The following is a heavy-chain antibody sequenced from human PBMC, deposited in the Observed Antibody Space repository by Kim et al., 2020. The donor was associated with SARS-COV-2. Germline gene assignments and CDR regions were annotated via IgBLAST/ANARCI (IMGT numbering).Heavy chain of an antibody. Sequence: GGSLRLSCAASGFTFSNAWMSWVRQAPGKGLEWVGRIKTKTDGGTTDYAAPVKGRFTISRDDSKNTLHLQMNSLKTEDTAVYYCSTVYIVSTIRFDPWGQGTLVTVSS. CDR3: STVYIVSTIRFDP. V-gene: IGHV3-15*01. CDR2: IKTKTDGGTT. J-gene: IGHJ5*02. D-gene: IGHD5-12*01. CDR1: GFTFSNAW.